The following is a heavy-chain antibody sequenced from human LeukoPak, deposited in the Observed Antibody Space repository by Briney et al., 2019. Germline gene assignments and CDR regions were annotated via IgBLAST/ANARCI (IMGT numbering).Heavy chain of an antibody. J-gene: IGHJ4*02. CDR1: GFSFSSYS. V-gene: IGHV3-21*01. Sequence: GGSMRLSCAASGFSFSSYSMNWVRQAPGKGLEWVSSISFSGTYIYYADSLKGRITISRDNARRSLFLQTNSLRAEDTAVYYCARYCTFRTCSGTKFDSWGQGTLVTVSS. CDR3: ARYCTFRTCSGTKFDS. D-gene: IGHD1-1*01. CDR2: ISFSGTYI.